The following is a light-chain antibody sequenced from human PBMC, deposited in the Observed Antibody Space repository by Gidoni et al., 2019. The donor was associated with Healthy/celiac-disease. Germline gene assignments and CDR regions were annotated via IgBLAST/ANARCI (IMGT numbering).Light chain of an antibody. J-gene: IGKJ3*01. CDR2: WAS. CDR1: QSVLYSSNNKNY. V-gene: IGKV4-1*01. CDR3: QQYYSTPLFT. Sequence: DIVMTQSPDSLAVSLGARATINCKSSQSVLYSSNNKNYLAWYQQKPGQPPKLLIYWASTRESGVPDRFSGSGSGTDFTLTISSLQAEDVAVYYCQQYYSTPLFTFGPXTKVDIK.